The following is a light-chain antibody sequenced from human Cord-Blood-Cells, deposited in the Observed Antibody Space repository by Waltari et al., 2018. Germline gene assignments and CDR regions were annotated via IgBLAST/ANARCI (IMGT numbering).Light chain of an antibody. CDR2: RNN. CDR1: SSNIGSNY. J-gene: IGLJ3*02. V-gene: IGLV1-47*01. CDR3: AAWDDSLSGRV. Sequence: QSVLTQPPSASGTPGQRVTISCSGSSSNIGSNYVYWYKQLPGTAPKLLIYRNNQRPSGVPDRFSGSKYGTSASLAISGLRSEDEADYYCAAWDDSLSGRVFGGGTKLTVL.